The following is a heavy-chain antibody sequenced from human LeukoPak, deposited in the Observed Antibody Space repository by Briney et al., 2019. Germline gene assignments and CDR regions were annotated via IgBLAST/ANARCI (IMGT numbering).Heavy chain of an antibody. CDR1: GGSFSGYY. D-gene: IGHD3-22*01. CDR3: ARGPPPDFDRSGFYYNY. J-gene: IGHJ4*02. V-gene: IGHV4-34*01. CDR2: ISHAGGA. Sequence: GSLSLTCAIYGGSFSGYYWSWFRQPPGKGLEWIGEISHAGGASYNPSLKSRVTISEDTSKNQFSLSLSSVTAADTAVYYCARGPPPDFDRSGFYYNYWGQGNLV.